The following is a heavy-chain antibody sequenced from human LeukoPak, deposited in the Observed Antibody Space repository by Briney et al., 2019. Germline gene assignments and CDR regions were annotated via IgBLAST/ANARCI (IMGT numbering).Heavy chain of an antibody. CDR3: PRGGNSEGWFDP. D-gene: IGHD4-23*01. J-gene: IGHJ5*02. CDR1: GGSISSYY. V-gene: IGHV4-59*01. CDR2: IYKSGNT. Sequence: SVTLSLTCTVSGGSISSYYWSWIRQPPGKGLKWIGYIYKSGNTKYNPSLKSRVTISVDTSKNQFSLKMSSVTAADTDVYFCPRGGNSEGWFDPWGQGTLLTVSS.